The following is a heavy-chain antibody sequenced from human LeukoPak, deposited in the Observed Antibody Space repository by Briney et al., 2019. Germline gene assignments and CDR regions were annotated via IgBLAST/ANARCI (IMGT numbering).Heavy chain of an antibody. CDR2: IDPSDSYT. V-gene: IGHV5-10-1*01. CDR1: GYIFTTYW. CDR3: ARSRGSGWYDC. Sequence: GESLKISCRGSGYIFTTYWITWVRQMPGKGLEWMGRIDPSDSYTNYSPSFQGHVTISADKSIITAYLQWSSLKASDTAMYYCARSRGSGWYDCWGQGTLVAVSS. J-gene: IGHJ4*02. D-gene: IGHD6-19*01.